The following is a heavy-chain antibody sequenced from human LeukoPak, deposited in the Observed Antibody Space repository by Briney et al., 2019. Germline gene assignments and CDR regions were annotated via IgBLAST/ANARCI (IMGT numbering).Heavy chain of an antibody. CDR3: APGNGLFDY. J-gene: IGHJ4*02. CDR2: ISSSSSTI. V-gene: IGHV3-48*01. CDR1: GFTFSSYS. D-gene: IGHD2-8*01. Sequence: GGSLTLSCEDSGFTFSSYSMNWVRQAPGKGLEWVSYISSSSSTIYYADSVKGRFTISRDNAKNSLYLQMNSLRAEDTAVYYCAPGNGLFDYWGQGTLVTVSS.